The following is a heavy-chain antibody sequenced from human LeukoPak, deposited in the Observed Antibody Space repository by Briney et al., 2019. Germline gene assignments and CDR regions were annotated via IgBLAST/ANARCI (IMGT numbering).Heavy chain of an antibody. CDR2: ISGSGVNT. J-gene: IGHJ4*02. Sequence: GGSLRLSCAASGFAFSNSAMSWVRQAPGKRLEWVSSISGSGVNTYYADSVKGRFTIFRDNSKNTLYLQMNSLRVEDTAVYYCAKEIVPPSGYYFDYWGQGTLVTVSS. CDR1: GFAFSNSA. CDR3: AKEIVPPSGYYFDY. V-gene: IGHV3-23*01. D-gene: IGHD6-6*01.